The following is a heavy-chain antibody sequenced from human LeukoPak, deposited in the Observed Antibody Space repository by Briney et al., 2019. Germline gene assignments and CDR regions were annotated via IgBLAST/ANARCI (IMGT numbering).Heavy chain of an antibody. Sequence: GGSLRLSCAASGFTFSSYSMNWVRQAPGKGLEWVSSISSSSSYIYYADSVKGRFTISRDNAKNSLYLQMNSLRAEDTAVYYCARSGDYYGSGSYYNSAALDIWGQGTMVTVSS. CDR2: ISSSSSYI. D-gene: IGHD3-10*01. J-gene: IGHJ3*02. CDR3: ARSGDYYGSGSYYNSAALDI. V-gene: IGHV3-21*01. CDR1: GFTFSSYS.